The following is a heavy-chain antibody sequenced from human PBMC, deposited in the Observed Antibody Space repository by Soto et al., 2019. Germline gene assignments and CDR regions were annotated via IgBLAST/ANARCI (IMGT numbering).Heavy chain of an antibody. Sequence: PGGSVRLSCAASGFTSSDYYMSWIRQAPGKGLEWVSYISSSGSTIYYADSVKGRFTISRDNAKNSLYLQMNSLRAEDTAVYYCARTPQYYYDSSGPGYWGQGTLVTVSS. CDR3: ARTPQYYYDSSGPGY. CDR2: ISSSGSTI. D-gene: IGHD3-22*01. V-gene: IGHV3-11*01. J-gene: IGHJ4*02. CDR1: GFTSSDYY.